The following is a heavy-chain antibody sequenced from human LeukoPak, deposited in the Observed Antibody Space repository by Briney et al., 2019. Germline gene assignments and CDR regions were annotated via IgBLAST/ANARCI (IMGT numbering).Heavy chain of an antibody. CDR1: GYTFTSYG. J-gene: IGHJ4*02. D-gene: IGHD6-13*01. Sequence: GASVKVSCKASGYTFTSYGISWVRQAPGQGLEWMGWISAYNGNTNYAQKLQGRVTMTTDTSTSTAYMELRSLRSDDTAVYYCASNTQTAAGTTIFDYWGQGTLVTVS. V-gene: IGHV1-18*01. CDR2: ISAYNGNT. CDR3: ASNTQTAAGTTIFDY.